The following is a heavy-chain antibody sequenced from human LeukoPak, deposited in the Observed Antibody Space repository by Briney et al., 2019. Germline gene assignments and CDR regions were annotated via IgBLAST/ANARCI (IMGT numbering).Heavy chain of an antibody. CDR2: INPSGGST. Sequence: GASVQVSCKASGYTFTSYYMHWVRQAPGQGLEWMGIINPSGGSTSYAQKFQGRVTMTRDTSTSTVYMELSSLRSEDTAVYYCARAVAGSDYYYYYMDVWGKGTTVTVSS. V-gene: IGHV1-46*01. D-gene: IGHD6-19*01. CDR3: ARAVAGSDYYYYYMDV. J-gene: IGHJ6*03. CDR1: GYTFTSYY.